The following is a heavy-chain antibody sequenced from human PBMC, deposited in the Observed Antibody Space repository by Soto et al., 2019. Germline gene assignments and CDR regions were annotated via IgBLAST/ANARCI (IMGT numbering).Heavy chain of an antibody. D-gene: IGHD3-22*01. CDR2: IVVGSGNT. Sequence: QMQLVQSGPEVKKPGTSVKVSCKASGFTFTSSAVQWVRQARGQRLEWIGWIVVGSGNTNHAQKFQERVTITRDMSTRTAYMELSSLRSEDTAVYYCAADRYYDSSGYPVDYWGQGTLVTVSS. V-gene: IGHV1-58*01. CDR3: AADRYYDSSGYPVDY. CDR1: GFTFTSSA. J-gene: IGHJ4*02.